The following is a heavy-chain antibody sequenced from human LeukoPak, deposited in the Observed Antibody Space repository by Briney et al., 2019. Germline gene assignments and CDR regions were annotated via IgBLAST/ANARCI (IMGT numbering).Heavy chain of an antibody. V-gene: IGHV4-59*01. CDR3: ARDRSSGCQGLYDS. CDR2: IYYSGGT. CDR1: GGSISSYY. J-gene: IGHJ4*02. D-gene: IGHD6-25*01. Sequence: SETLSLTCTVSGGSISSYYWGWIRQPPGKELEWIGYIYYSGGTNYNPSLKSRATISVDTSRNQFSLQLSSVTAADTAVYYCARDRSSGCQGLYDSWGQGTLVTVSS.